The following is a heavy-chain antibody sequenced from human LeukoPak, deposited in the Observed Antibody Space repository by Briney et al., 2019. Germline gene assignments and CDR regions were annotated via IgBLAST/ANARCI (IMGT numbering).Heavy chain of an antibody. CDR2: ISSSSSYI. CDR3: ARDPPYYYDSSGQVDY. J-gene: IGHJ4*02. V-gene: IGHV3-21*01. CDR1: GFTFSSYS. Sequence: GGSLRLSCAASGFTFSSYSMNWVRQAPGKGLEWVSSISSSSSYIYYADSVKGRFTISRDNAKNSLYLQMNSLRAEDTAVYYCARDPPYYYDSSGQVDYWGRGTLVTVSS. D-gene: IGHD3-22*01.